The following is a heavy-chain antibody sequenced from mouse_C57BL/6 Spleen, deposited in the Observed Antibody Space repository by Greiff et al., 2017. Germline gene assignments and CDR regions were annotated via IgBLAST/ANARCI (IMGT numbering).Heavy chain of an antibody. CDR3: ARSHYDGSSYGFDY. CDR1: GYTFTSYW. D-gene: IGHD1-1*01. V-gene: IGHV1-69*01. CDR2: IDPSDSYT. J-gene: IGHJ2*01. Sequence: QVQLQQPGAELVMPGASVKLSCKASGYTFTSYWMHWVKQRPGQGLEWIGEIDPSDSYTNYNQKFKGKSTLTVDKSSSTAYMQLSSLTSEDSAVYYCARSHYDGSSYGFDYWGQGTTLTVSS.